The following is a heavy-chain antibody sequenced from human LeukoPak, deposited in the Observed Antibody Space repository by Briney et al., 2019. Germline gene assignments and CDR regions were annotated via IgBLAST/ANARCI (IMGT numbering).Heavy chain of an antibody. D-gene: IGHD3-9*01. CDR3: ARGSTYYDILTGYYLGY. J-gene: IGHJ4*02. Sequence: GGSLGLSCAASGFTFSSYWMSWVRQAPGKGLEWVANIKQDGSEKYYVDSVKGRFTISRDNAKNSLYLQMNSLRAEDTAVYYCARGSTYYDILTGYYLGYWGQGTLVTVSS. CDR2: IKQDGSEK. V-gene: IGHV3-7*01. CDR1: GFTFSSYW.